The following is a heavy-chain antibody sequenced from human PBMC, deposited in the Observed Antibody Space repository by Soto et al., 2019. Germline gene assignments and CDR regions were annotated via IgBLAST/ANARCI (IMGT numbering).Heavy chain of an antibody. J-gene: IGHJ6*02. CDR3: ASAHYDFWSGSRYGMDV. D-gene: IGHD3-3*01. Sequence: SVKVSCKASGGTFSSYAISWVRQAPGQGLEWMGGIIPIFGTANYAQKFQGRVTITADESTSTAYMELSSLRSEDTAVYYCASAHYDFWSGSRYGMDVWGQGPTVTVS. CDR1: GGTFSSYA. CDR2: IIPIFGTA. V-gene: IGHV1-69*13.